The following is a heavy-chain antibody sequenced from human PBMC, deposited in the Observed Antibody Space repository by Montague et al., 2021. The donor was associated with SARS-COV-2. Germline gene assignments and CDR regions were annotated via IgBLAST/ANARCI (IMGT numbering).Heavy chain of an antibody. J-gene: IGHJ6*03. Sequence: SETLSLTCAVYGGSFSGYYWSWICKPPGQGLERIGEINHSGSTXXXPXXXXRVTITVDTSKNQFPLKLSSVTAADTAVYYCARGRSRITIFGVPSMYYYMDVWGKGTTVTVSS. CDR2: INHSGST. D-gene: IGHD3-3*01. CDR3: ARGRSRITIFGVPSMYYYMDV. CDR1: GGSFSGYY. V-gene: IGHV4-34*01.